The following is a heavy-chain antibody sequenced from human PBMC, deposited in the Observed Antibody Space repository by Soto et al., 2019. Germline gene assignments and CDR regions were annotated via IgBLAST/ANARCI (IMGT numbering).Heavy chain of an antibody. Sequence: PSETLSLTCGVSDGSFSGDYWSWIRHPPGKGLEWMGEINYSGSTKLNPSLKSRVTLSIDTSKDQFSLRLSSVTAADTAVYYCARDSGGLRLGESSLYGEKDSFDVWDQGTLVTVSS. CDR2: INYSGST. CDR3: ARDSGGLRLGESSLYGEKDSFDV. V-gene: IGHV4-34*01. CDR1: DGSFSGDY. D-gene: IGHD3-16*02. J-gene: IGHJ3*01.